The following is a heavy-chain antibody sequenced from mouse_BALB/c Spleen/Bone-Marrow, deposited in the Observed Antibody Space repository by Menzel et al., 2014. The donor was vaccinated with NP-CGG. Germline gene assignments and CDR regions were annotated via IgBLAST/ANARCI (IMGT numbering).Heavy chain of an antibody. CDR3: ARRGYGSWYFDV. V-gene: IGHV4-1*02. D-gene: IGHD2-2*01. CDR2: INPDSSTI. Sequence: EVKLMESGGGLVQPGGSLKLSCAASGFDFSRYWMSWVRQAPGKGLEWIGEINPDSSTINYTPSLKDKFIISRDNAKNTLYLQMSKARSEDTALYYCARRGYGSWYFDVWGAGTTVTVSS. J-gene: IGHJ1*01. CDR1: GFDFSRYW.